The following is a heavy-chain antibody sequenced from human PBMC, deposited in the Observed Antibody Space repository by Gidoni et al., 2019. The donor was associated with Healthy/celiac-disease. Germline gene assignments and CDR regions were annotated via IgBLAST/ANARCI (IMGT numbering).Heavy chain of an antibody. D-gene: IGHD3-22*01. CDR3: ARYYDSSGYYYLDD. Sequence: KGRFTISRDNSKNTLYLQMNSLRAEDTAVYYTARYYDSSGYYYLDDWGQGTLVTVSS. J-gene: IGHJ4*02. V-gene: IGHV3-23*01.